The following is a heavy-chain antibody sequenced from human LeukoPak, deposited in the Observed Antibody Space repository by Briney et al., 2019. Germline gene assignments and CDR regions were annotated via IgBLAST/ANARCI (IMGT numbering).Heavy chain of an antibody. CDR1: GGTFSSYA. CDR2: TNPHNGNT. Sequence: GASVKVSCKASGGTFSSYAISWVRQAPGQGLEWMGWTNPHNGNTNFAQRFQGRVFLTTDTSKRTTYMELRSLRSDDTAVYYCARGGTGITLFGVATTQYYYGMDVWGQGTTVTVSS. CDR3: ARGGTGITLFGVATTQYYYGMDV. D-gene: IGHD3-3*01. J-gene: IGHJ6*02. V-gene: IGHV1-18*01.